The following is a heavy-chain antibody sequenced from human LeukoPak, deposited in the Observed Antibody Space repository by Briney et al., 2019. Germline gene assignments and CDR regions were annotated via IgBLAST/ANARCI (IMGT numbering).Heavy chain of an antibody. D-gene: IGHD3-10*01. Sequence: KPGGSLRLSCAASGFTFSSYSMNWVRQAPGKGLEWVSSISSSSSYIYYADSVKGRFTISRDNAKNSLYLQMNSLRAKDTAVYYCARDSGELSYYYYYGMDVWGQGTTVTVSS. CDR2: ISSSSSYI. CDR3: ARDSGELSYYYYYGMDV. CDR1: GFTFSSYS. V-gene: IGHV3-21*01. J-gene: IGHJ6*02.